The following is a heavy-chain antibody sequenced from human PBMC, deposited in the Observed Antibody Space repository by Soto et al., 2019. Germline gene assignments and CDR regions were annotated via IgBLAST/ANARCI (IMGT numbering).Heavy chain of an antibody. Sequence: SETLSLTCTVSGGSISSYYWSWIRQPPGKGLEWIGYIYYSGSTNYNPSLKSRVTISVDTSKNQFSLKLSSVTAADTAVYYCARGSREDDCNWFDHWGQGTQVTVS. CDR2: IYYSGST. CDR3: ARGSREDDCNWFDH. D-gene: IGHD2-2*01. J-gene: IGHJ5*02. V-gene: IGHV4-59*01. CDR1: GGSISSYY.